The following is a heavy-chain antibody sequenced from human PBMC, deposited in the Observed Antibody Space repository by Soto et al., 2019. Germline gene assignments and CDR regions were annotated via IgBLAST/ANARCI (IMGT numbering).Heavy chain of an antibody. CDR3: ARAVVAFWSEFDP. CDR1: GASISSYF. CDR2: IHNSGST. Sequence: SETLSLTCSVSGASISSYFWSWIRQPPGKGLEWIGYIHNSGSTNSNPSLKSRVTMSVDTSKNQLSLKLNSVTAADTAVYYCARAVVAFWSEFDPWGQGALV. D-gene: IGHD3-3*01. V-gene: IGHV4-59*01. J-gene: IGHJ5*02.